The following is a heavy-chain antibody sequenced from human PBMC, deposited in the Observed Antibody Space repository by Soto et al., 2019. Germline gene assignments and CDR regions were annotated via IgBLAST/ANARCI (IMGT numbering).Heavy chain of an antibody. CDR1: GYTFTSYG. CDR3: ARTEYYDDSSGYPFDY. Sequence: QVQLVQSGAEVKKPGASVKVSCKASGYTFTSYGISWVRQAPGQGLEWMGWISAYNGNTNYAQKLQGRVTMTTDTXTXXAYMELRSLRSDDTAVYYCARTEYYDDSSGYPFDYWGQGTLVTVSS. V-gene: IGHV1-18*01. CDR2: ISAYNGNT. D-gene: IGHD3-22*01. J-gene: IGHJ4*02.